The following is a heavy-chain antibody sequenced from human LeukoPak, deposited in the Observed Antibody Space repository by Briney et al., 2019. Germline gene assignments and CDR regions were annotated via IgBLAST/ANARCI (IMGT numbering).Heavy chain of an antibody. Sequence: GGSLRLSCAASGFTVSSNYMSWVRQAPGKGLEWVSVIYSGDTTYYADSVKGRFTISRDNSKNTLYLQMSSLRAEDTAVYYCARALSGIAVAGYYFDYWGQGTLVTVSS. CDR2: IYSGDTT. CDR1: GFTVSSNY. V-gene: IGHV3-53*01. D-gene: IGHD6-19*01. J-gene: IGHJ4*02. CDR3: ARALSGIAVAGYYFDY.